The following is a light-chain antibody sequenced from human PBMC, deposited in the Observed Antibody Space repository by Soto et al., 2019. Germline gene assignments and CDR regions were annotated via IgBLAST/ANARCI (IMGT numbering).Light chain of an antibody. V-gene: IGKV3-15*01. Sequence: IVMTQSPATLSVSPGERATLSCRASQNIYSNVAFYQQRPGQAPRLLIYRASTRATGIPARFSGSGSGTEFTLTISSLQSEDFTVYYCQQYNNWPLTFGGGTKVDIK. CDR3: QQYNNWPLT. CDR2: RAS. J-gene: IGKJ4*01. CDR1: QNIYSN.